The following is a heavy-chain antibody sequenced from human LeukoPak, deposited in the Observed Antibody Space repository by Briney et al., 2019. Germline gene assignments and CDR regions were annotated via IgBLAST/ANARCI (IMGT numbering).Heavy chain of an antibody. J-gene: IGHJ5*02. CDR3: ARDLGGYSGSRSLGVWFDP. CDR2: IDTSGNT. Sequence: PSETLSLTCTLSGGSISIYRWSWIRQPAGKGLEWMGRIDTSGNTNYNPSLNGRVTMSVDTSKTQFYLKLSSVTAADTAVYYCARDLGGYSGSRSLGVWFDPWGQGTLVTVSS. CDR1: GGSISIYR. D-gene: IGHD5-12*01. V-gene: IGHV4-4*07.